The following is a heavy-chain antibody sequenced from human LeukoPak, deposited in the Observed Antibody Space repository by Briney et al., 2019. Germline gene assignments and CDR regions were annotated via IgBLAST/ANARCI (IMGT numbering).Heavy chain of an antibody. CDR1: GGSISSYY. V-gene: IGHV4-4*07. CDR2: IYVSGST. CDR3: ARGNWDWNPFDP. J-gene: IGHJ5*02. Sequence: PSETLSLTCTVSGGSISSYYWSWIRQPAGKGLEWIGRIYVSGSTNYNPSLKSRVTMSIDTSKNQFSPKLSSVTAADTAVYYCARGNWDWNPFDPWGQGILVTVSS. D-gene: IGHD1-1*01.